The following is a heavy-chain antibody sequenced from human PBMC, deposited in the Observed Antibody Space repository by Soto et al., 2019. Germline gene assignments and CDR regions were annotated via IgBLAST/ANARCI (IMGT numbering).Heavy chain of an antibody. D-gene: IGHD3-22*01. V-gene: IGHV1-69*13. Sequence: SVKVSCKASGGTFSSYAISWVRQAPGQGLEWMGGIIPIFGTANYAQKFQGRVTITADESTSTAYMELSSLRSEDTAVYYCARDEGYYDSSGYSLSGDDWGQGTLVTVSS. CDR3: ARDEGYYDSSGYSLSGDD. J-gene: IGHJ4*02. CDR1: GGTFSSYA. CDR2: IIPIFGTA.